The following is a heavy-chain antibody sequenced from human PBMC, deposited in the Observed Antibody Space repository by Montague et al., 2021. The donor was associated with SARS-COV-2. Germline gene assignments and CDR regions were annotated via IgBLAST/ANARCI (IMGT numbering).Heavy chain of an antibody. CDR3: ARGSRQWLVRPPHYYYFDY. J-gene: IGHJ4*02. Sequence: SETLSLTCAVYGGSFSGYYWSWIRQPPGKGLEWIGEINHSGSTNYNPSLKSRVTISVDTSKSQFSLKLSSVTAADTAVYYCARGSRQWLVRPPHYYYFDYWGQGTLVTVSS. CDR1: GGSFSGYY. V-gene: IGHV4-34*01. CDR2: INHSGST. D-gene: IGHD6-19*01.